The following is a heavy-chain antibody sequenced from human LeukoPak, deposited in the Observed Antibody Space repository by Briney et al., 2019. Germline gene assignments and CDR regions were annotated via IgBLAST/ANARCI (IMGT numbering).Heavy chain of an antibody. Sequence: PSETLSLTCTVSGDSIRSSYWSWIRQPPGETLEWVGYIYYSGSANYNPSLKDRVSMSVDTSKNQLSLRLSSVTAADTAVHYCARERGGQRTGQFDQWGQGILVTVSS. CDR2: IYYSGSA. V-gene: IGHV4-59*01. CDR3: ARERGGQRTGQFDQ. D-gene: IGHD1-1*01. J-gene: IGHJ4*02. CDR1: GDSIRSSY.